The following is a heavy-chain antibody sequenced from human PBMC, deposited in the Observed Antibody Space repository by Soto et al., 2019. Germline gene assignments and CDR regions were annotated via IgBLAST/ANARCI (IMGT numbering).Heavy chain of an antibody. V-gene: IGHV3-66*02. CDR3: TRGPTHGAFDI. J-gene: IGHJ3*02. CDR2: VYDGSRK. CDR1: GFSVRNNY. Sequence: PGGSLRLSCASSGFSVRNNYLSWVRQAPGKGLEWVSVVYDGSRKYYADSVKGRFTVSRENSKNTVYLQINSLRPDETALYYCTRGPTHGAFDIWGQGTMVTVSS.